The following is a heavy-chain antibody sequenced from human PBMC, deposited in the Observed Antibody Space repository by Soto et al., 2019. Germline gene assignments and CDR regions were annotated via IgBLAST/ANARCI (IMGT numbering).Heavy chain of an antibody. CDR2: IYYSGST. Sequence: PSETLSLTCTVSGGSISSGGYYWSWIRQHPGKGLEWIGYIYYSGSTYYNPSLKSRVTISVDTSKNQFSLKLSSVTAADTAVYYCARDSTTMVRGVRSSGGFDYWGQGTLVTVSS. D-gene: IGHD3-10*01. CDR1: GGSISSGGYY. CDR3: ARDSTTMVRGVRSSGGFDY. V-gene: IGHV4-31*03. J-gene: IGHJ4*02.